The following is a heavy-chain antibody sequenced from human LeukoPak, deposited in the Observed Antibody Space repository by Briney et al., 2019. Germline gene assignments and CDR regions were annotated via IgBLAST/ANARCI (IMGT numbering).Heavy chain of an antibody. J-gene: IGHJ4*02. CDR2: ISWDGGST. CDR1: GFTFDDYT. Sequence: GGSQRLSCAASGFTFDDYTMHWVRQAPGKGLEWVSLISWDGGSTYYADSVKGRFTISRDNSKSSLYLQMNSLRTEDTALYYCAKGASGSYYFDYWGQGTLVTVSS. CDR3: AKGASGSYYFDY. V-gene: IGHV3-43*01. D-gene: IGHD1-26*01.